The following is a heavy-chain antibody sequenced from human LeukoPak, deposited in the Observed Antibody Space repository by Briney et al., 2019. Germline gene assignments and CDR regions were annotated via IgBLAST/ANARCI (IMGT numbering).Heavy chain of an antibody. J-gene: IGHJ4*02. V-gene: IGHV4-4*02. Sequence: SETLSLTCDVPGNSISSGHWWSWVRQPPGKGLEWIGEIHHGGSTNYNPSLKSRVTISVDKSKNQFSLMLTPVTAADTAVYYCARNGYYSADYWGQGTLVTVSS. CDR3: ARNGYYSADY. CDR2: IHHGGST. CDR1: GNSISSGHW. D-gene: IGHD4-17*01.